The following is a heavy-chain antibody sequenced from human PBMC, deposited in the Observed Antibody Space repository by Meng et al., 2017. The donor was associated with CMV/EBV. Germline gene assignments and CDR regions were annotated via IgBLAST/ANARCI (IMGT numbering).Heavy chain of an antibody. CDR1: GFTFSSYS. CDR2: ISSSSSYI. Sequence: LSLTGAASGFTFSSYSMNWVRQAPGKGLEWVSSISSSSSYIYYADSVKGRFTISRDNAKNSLYLQMNSLRAEDTAVYYCATVRGMDVWGQGTTVTVSS. CDR3: ATVRGMDV. V-gene: IGHV3-21*01. D-gene: IGHD4-17*01. J-gene: IGHJ6*02.